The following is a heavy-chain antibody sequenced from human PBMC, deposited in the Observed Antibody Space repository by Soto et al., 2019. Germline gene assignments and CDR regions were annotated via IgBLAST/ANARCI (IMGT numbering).Heavy chain of an antibody. D-gene: IGHD3-22*01. J-gene: IGHJ6*02. CDR3: ARGGKYYDSSGYYRGDYGMDV. CDR1: GYTFTGYY. V-gene: IGHV1-2*04. CDR2: INPNSGGT. Sequence: ASVKVSCKASGYTFTGYYMHWVRQAPGQGLEWMGWINPNSGGTNYAQKFQGWVTMTRDTSISTAYMELSRLRSDDTAVYYCARGGKYYDSSGYYRGDYGMDVWGQGTTVTVSS.